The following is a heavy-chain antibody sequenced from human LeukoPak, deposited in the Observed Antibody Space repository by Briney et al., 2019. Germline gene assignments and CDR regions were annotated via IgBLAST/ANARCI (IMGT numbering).Heavy chain of an antibody. CDR1: GYTFTSYY. J-gene: IGHJ4*02. CDR3: AREPPPSYSGGREYYFDY. Sequence: GASVKVPCKASGYTFTSYYIHLVRQAPGQGLEWMGIINPSGGSTSYAQKFRDRLTMTRDTSTSTLYMELSSLRSEDTAVYYCAREPPPSYSGGREYYFDYWGQGTLVTVSS. D-gene: IGHD1-26*01. V-gene: IGHV1-46*01. CDR2: INPSGGST.